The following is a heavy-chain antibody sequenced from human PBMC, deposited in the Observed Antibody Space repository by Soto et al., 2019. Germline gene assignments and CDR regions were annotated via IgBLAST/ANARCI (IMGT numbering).Heavy chain of an antibody. D-gene: IGHD3-10*01. J-gene: IGHJ3*01. CDR2: IYHSGST. V-gene: IGHV4-4*02. Sequence: PSETLSLTCAVYSGSISSSNWWSWVRQPPGKGLEWLGEIYHSGSTNYNPSLKSRVTISVDKSKNQFSLKLSSVTAADTAVYYFATVARFPGNAFVFRGKGIMVNVS. CDR1: SGSISSSNW. CDR3: ATVARFPGNAFVF.